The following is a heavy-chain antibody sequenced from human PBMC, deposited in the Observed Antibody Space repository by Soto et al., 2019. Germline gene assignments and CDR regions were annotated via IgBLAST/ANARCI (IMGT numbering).Heavy chain of an antibody. V-gene: IGHV4-39*07. CDR2: IYYSGST. CDR1: GGSISSSSYY. CDR3: ARGDDIEYFDY. D-gene: IGHD3-9*01. Sequence: SETLSLTCTVSGGSISSSSYYWGWIRQPPGKGLEWIGSIYYSGSTYYNPSLKSRVTISVDTSKNQFSLKLSSVTAADTAVYYCARGDDIEYFDYWGQGTLVTVSS. J-gene: IGHJ4*02.